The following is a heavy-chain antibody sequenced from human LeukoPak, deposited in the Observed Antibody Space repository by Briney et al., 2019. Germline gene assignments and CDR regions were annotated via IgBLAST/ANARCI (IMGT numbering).Heavy chain of an antibody. CDR3: ARGQRVGYCSSTSCPRGGYYYYYGMDV. D-gene: IGHD2-2*03. J-gene: IGHJ6*04. CDR1: GGSFSGYY. V-gene: IGHV4-34*01. CDR2: INHSGST. Sequence: SETLSLTCAVYGGSFSGYYWSWIRQPPGKGLEWIGEINHSGSTNYNPSLKSRVTISVDTSKSQFSLKLSSVTAADTAVYYCARGQRVGYCSSTSCPRGGYYYYYGMDVWGKGTTVTASS.